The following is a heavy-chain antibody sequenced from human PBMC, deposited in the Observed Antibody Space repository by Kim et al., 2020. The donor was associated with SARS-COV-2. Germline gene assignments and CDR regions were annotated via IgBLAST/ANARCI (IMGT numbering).Heavy chain of an antibody. CDR2: INHSGST. Sequence: SETLSLTCAVYGGSFSGYYWSWIRQPPGKGLEWIGEINHSGSTNYNPSLKSRVTISVDTSKNQFSLKLSSVTTADTAVYYCARDIRDGYNDRGLDYWGQGTLVTVSS. J-gene: IGHJ4*02. CDR1: GGSFSGYY. CDR3: ARDIRDGYNDRGLDY. V-gene: IGHV4-34*01. D-gene: IGHD3-22*01.